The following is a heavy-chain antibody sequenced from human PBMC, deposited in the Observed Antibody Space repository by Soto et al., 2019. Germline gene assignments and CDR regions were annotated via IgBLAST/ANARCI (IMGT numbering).Heavy chain of an antibody. CDR3: ARDRTHITGSYSRLDY. J-gene: IGHJ4*02. CDR2: INPNSGDT. Sequence: ASVKVSCKASGYTFTGYYMHWVRQAPGQGLEWMGWINPNSGDTNYAQKFQGRVTMTRDTSTSTAYMELRSLRSDDPAVYYCARDRTHITGSYSRLDYWGQGTLVTVSS. CDR1: GYTFTGYY. V-gene: IGHV1-2*02. D-gene: IGHD1-20*01.